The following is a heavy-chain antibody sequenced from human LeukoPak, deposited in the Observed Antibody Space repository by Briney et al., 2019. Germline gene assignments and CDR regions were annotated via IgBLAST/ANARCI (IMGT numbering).Heavy chain of an antibody. V-gene: IGHV4-59*01. D-gene: IGHD5-24*01. CDR3: AREVTSTTEWLHFDY. J-gene: IGHJ4*02. Sequence: PSETLSLTCTVSGGSISSYYWSWIRQPPGKGLEWIGYIYYSGSTNYNPSLKSRVTISVDTSKNQFSLKLSSVTAADTAVYYCAREVTSTTEWLHFDYWGQGTLVTVSS. CDR1: GGSISSYY. CDR2: IYYSGST.